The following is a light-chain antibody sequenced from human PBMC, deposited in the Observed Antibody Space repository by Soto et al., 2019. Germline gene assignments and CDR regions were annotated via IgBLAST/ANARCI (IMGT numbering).Light chain of an antibody. Sequence: EIVLTQSPGTLSLSLGERATLSCRASQSVSSSYLAWNQHTPGQAPRLLIYGASSRATGIPDRFSGRGSGTDFTLTISRLEPEDFAVYYCQQYGSSPHTFGQGTKLEIK. CDR1: QSVSSSY. V-gene: IGKV3-20*01. J-gene: IGKJ2*01. CDR2: GAS. CDR3: QQYGSSPHT.